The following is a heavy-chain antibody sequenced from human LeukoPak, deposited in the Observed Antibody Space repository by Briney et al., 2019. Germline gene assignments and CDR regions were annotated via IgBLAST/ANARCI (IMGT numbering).Heavy chain of an antibody. CDR3: ARSHSGSLRAPFDY. Sequence: ASVKVSCKASGYTFSNYGIIWVRQAPGQGLEWMGWISAYNGNTNYAQNIQGRVTMTTETSTPTAYMELRSLTSGDTAVYYCARSHSGSLRAPFDYWGQGTLVTVSS. CDR2: ISAYNGNT. D-gene: IGHD3-22*01. CDR1: GYTFSNYG. J-gene: IGHJ4*02. V-gene: IGHV1-18*01.